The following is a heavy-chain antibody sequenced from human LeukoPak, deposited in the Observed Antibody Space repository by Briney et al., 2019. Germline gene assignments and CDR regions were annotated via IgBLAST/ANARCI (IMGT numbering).Heavy chain of an antibody. CDR3: AKQLLWFGELYDY. J-gene: IGHJ4*02. CDR1: GFIFSSFT. Sequence: PGGSLRLSCAASGFIFSSFTMNWVRQAPGKGLEWVSAISGSGGSTYYADSVKGRFTISRDNSKNTLYLQMNSLRAEDTAVYYCAKQLLWFGELYDYWGQGTLVTVSS. D-gene: IGHD3-10*01. CDR2: ISGSGGST. V-gene: IGHV3-23*01.